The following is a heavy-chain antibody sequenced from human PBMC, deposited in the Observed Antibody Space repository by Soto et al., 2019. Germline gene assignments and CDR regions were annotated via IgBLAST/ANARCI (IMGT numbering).Heavy chain of an antibody. CDR1: GYTFTGYY. D-gene: IGHD5-12*01. J-gene: IGHJ4*02. CDR3: ARAHSGYDPCLSY. V-gene: IGHV1-2*04. CDR2: INPNSGGT. Sequence: GASVKVSCKASGYTFTGYYMHWVRQAPGQGLEWMGWINPNSGGTNYAQKFQGWVTMTRDTSISTAYMELSRLRSDDTAVYYCARAHSGYDPCLSYWGQGTLVTVSS.